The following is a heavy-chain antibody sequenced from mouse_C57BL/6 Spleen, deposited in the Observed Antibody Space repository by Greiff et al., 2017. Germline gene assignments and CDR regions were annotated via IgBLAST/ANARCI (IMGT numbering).Heavy chain of an antibody. J-gene: IGHJ4*01. CDR2: IYPGSGST. Sequence: QVQLQQPGAELVKPGASVKMSCKASGYTFTSYWITWVKQRPGQGLEWIGDIYPGSGSTNYNEKFKSKATLTVDTSSSTAYMQLSSLTSEDSAVYYCARRNYGSSLPHYAMDYWGQGTSVTVSS. CDR1: GYTFTSYW. D-gene: IGHD1-1*01. V-gene: IGHV1-55*01. CDR3: ARRNYGSSLPHYAMDY.